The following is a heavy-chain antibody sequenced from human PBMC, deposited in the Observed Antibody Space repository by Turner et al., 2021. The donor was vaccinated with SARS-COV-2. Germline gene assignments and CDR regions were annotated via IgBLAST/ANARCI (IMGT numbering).Heavy chain of an antibody. V-gene: IGHV4-34*01. CDR2: INHSGRT. CDR1: GGSFSGYY. Sequence: QVQLQQWGAGLLKLSETLSLTCAVYGGSFSGYYWSWIRQPPGKGLEWIGEINHSGRTNYNPSLKSRVTISVDTSKNQFSLKLSSVTAADTAVYYCARGIKGVLMSGSYYYYGMDVWGQGTTVTVSS. D-gene: IGHD1-26*01. CDR3: ARGIKGVLMSGSYYYYGMDV. J-gene: IGHJ6*02.